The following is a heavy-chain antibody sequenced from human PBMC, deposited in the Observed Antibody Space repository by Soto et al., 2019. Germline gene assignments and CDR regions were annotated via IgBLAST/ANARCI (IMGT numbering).Heavy chain of an antibody. CDR1: GGSISSSSYY. V-gene: IGHV4-39*01. CDR2: IYYSGST. D-gene: IGHD3-10*01. Sequence: QLQLQESGPGLVKPSETLSLTCTVSGGSISSSSYYWGWIRQPPGKGLEWIGSIYYSGSTYYNPSLKSRVTISVDTSKNQFSLKLSSVTAADTAVYYWARHGGPYGSGSYYFYYMDVWGKGTTVTVSS. CDR3: ARHGGPYGSGSYYFYYMDV. J-gene: IGHJ6*03.